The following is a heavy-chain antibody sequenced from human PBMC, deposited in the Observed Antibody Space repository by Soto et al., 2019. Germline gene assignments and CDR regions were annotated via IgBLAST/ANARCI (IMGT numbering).Heavy chain of an antibody. CDR2: ISASNGNT. CDR1: GYTFTNFG. CDR3: ARARCSSASCYKSTWFEP. J-gene: IGHJ5*02. Sequence: QVQMVQSGADAKKPGTSVKVSCKASGYTFTNFGVTWVRQAPGQGREWMGWISASNGNTNYAWRFQGRVTMTTDPSTATAYMELRSLRSDDTAIYYCARARCSSASCYKSTWFEPWGQGTVVTVSS. V-gene: IGHV1-18*01. D-gene: IGHD2-2*02.